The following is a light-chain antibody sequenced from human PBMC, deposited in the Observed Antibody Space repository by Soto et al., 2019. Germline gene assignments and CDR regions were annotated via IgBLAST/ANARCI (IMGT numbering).Light chain of an antibody. Sequence: EIVLTQSPATLSLSPGERATLSCRASQSVSSYLAWSQQNPGQAPRLLISDASNRATGIPARFSGSGSGTDFTLTVSSLEPEDFAVYYCQQRRDWPLTFGGGTKVEI. CDR1: QSVSSY. CDR2: DAS. V-gene: IGKV3-11*01. CDR3: QQRRDWPLT. J-gene: IGKJ4*01.